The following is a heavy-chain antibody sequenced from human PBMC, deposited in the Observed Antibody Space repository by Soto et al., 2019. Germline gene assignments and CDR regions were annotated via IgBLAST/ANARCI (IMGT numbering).Heavy chain of an antibody. CDR1: GFTVSSYA. V-gene: IGHV3-23*01. Sequence: GGSLRLSCAASGFTVSSYAMNWVRQAPGKGLEWVSAISGSAATTHFADSVKGRFTISRDNSKNTLYLQMNSLRAEDTAVYYCARDRSYYDSSGSYSPPYWGQGTLVTVSS. D-gene: IGHD3-22*01. J-gene: IGHJ4*02. CDR3: ARDRSYYDSSGSYSPPY. CDR2: ISGSAATT.